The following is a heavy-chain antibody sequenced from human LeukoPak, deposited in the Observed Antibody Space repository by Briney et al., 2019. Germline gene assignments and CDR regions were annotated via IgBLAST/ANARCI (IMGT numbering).Heavy chain of an antibody. Sequence: SETLSLTCAVYGGSFSGYYWSWIRQPPGEGLEWIGEINHSGSTNYNPSLKSRVTISVDTSKNQFSLKLSSVTAADTAVYYCASSPGRGDIWGQGTMVTVSS. CDR2: INHSGST. J-gene: IGHJ3*02. CDR3: ASSPGRGDI. V-gene: IGHV4-34*01. CDR1: GGSFSGYY. D-gene: IGHD1-26*01.